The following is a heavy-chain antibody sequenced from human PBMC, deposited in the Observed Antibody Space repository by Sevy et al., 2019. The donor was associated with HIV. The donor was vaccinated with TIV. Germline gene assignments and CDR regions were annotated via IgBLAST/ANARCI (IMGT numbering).Heavy chain of an antibody. CDR3: ARAGFMSDSSGYY. CDR1: GGTFSSYA. CDR2: IIPIFGTA. D-gene: IGHD3-22*01. Sequence: ASVKVSCKASGGTFSSYAISWVRQAPGQGLEWMGGIIPIFGTANYAQKFQGRVTITADESTSTAYMELSSLRSEDTAVSYCARAGFMSDSSGYYWRQGTLVTVSS. J-gene: IGHJ4*02. V-gene: IGHV1-69*13.